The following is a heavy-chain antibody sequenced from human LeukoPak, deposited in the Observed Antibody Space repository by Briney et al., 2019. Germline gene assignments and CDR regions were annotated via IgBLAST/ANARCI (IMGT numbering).Heavy chain of an antibody. CDR1: GFTFSSYA. Sequence: GGSLRLSCAASGFTFSSYAMHWVRQAPGKGLEWEAVISYDGSNKYYADSVKGRFTISRDNSKNTLYLQMNSLRAEDTAVYYCAREYQWLVGVDYWGQGTLVTVSS. V-gene: IGHV3-30*04. CDR2: ISYDGSNK. J-gene: IGHJ4*02. D-gene: IGHD6-19*01. CDR3: AREYQWLVGVDY.